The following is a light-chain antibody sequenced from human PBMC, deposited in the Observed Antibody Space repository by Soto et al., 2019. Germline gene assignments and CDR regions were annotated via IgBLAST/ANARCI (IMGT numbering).Light chain of an antibody. CDR3: QHYCSSPWT. V-gene: IGKV3-20*01. CDR1: QSVSSNY. CDR2: GAS. Sequence: EIVLTQSPGPLSLSPGEGATPSCRASQSVSSNYLAWFQQKPGQAPRLLIYGASSRATGIPDRFSGSGSGTDVTVTISRLEPEGFSVYYWQHYCSSPWTFGLGTKVEIK. J-gene: IGKJ1*01.